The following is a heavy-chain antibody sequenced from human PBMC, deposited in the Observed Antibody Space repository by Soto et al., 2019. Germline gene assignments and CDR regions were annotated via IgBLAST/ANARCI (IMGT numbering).Heavy chain of an antibody. D-gene: IGHD3-3*02. CDR2: IWHDGTFT. Sequence: QVQLVESGGGVVQSGRSPRLSCAASGCTFSSFGMHWVRQAPGKGLEWVALIWHDGTFTHYADSVKGRFTISRDNSKNRLYLQMNSLRAGDTGVYYCARDRHFRGGPDDIWGQGTMVTVSS. CDR1: GCTFSSFG. J-gene: IGHJ3*02. V-gene: IGHV3-33*01. CDR3: ARDRHFRGGPDDI.